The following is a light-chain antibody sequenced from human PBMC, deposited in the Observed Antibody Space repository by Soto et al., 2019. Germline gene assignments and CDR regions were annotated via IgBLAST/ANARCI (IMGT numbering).Light chain of an antibody. V-gene: IGKV3-20*01. CDR3: QQYGTRPLT. J-gene: IGKJ4*01. CDR2: GAS. Sequence: EVVLTQSPATLSLSPGERATLSCRASQNVYNNYLAWYQQKPGQAPRLLIYGASSGATGIPDRFSLSGSGTDFTLTLSRLELEDSAVYYCQQYGTRPLTFVGGTKVEIK. CDR1: QNVYNNY.